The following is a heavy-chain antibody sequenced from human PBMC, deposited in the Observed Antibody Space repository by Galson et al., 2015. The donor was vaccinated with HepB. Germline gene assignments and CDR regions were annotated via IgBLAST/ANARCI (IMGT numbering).Heavy chain of an antibody. CDR2: VGGSGINT. J-gene: IGHJ6*02. V-gene: IGHV3-23*01. Sequence: LRLSCAASGFTFSQLTMNWVRQAPGQGLEWVSAVGGSGINTHYADSVTGRFIVSRDNSKNTLYLQMNSLRVDDTAVYYCAKADRPSYYSLDVWGQGTTVTVSS. D-gene: IGHD6-19*01. CDR1: GFTFSQLT. CDR3: AKADRPSYYSLDV.